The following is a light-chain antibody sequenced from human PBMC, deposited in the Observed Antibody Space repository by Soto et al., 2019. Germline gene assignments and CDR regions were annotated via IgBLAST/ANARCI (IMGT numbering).Light chain of an antibody. J-gene: IGLJ2*01. V-gene: IGLV2-23*01. CDR2: EGS. CDR1: NSDIGSYKF. Sequence: QSALTQPASVSGSPGQSITISCTGTNSDIGSYKFVSWYQQHPDKAPKVMIYEGSKRPSGVSNRFSASKSGNTASLTISGLQADDEADYYCCSYAGSYTSPVLFGGGTKVTVL. CDR3: CSYAGSYTSPVL.